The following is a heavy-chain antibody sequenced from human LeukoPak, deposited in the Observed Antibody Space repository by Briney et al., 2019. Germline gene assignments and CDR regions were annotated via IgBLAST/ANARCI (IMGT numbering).Heavy chain of an antibody. V-gene: IGHV3-7*01. CDR3: ARDLDSSSWWNWFDS. J-gene: IGHJ5*01. CDR1: GFTFSTYW. CDR2: IKQDGSEK. D-gene: IGHD6-13*01. Sequence: PGGSLRLSCAASGFTFSTYWMSWVRQAPGKGLEWVANIKQDGSEKKYVDSVKGRFTISRDNAKNSLYLQMNSLRAEDTAMYYCARDLDSSSWWNWFDSWGQGTLVTVSS.